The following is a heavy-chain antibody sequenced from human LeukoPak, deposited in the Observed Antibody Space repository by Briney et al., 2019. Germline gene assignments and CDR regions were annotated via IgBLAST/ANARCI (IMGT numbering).Heavy chain of an antibody. Sequence: APLKVSCKASGYSFSDNYIHWVRQVPGQGLEYMGWINPKSGDTNFSQRFKGRVTMTSDTSISTAYMEMRKLRSDDTAVYFCARGKDDSTGHYDAFDVWGHGTMVTVSS. CDR1: GYSFSDNY. V-gene: IGHV1-2*02. D-gene: IGHD3-22*01. J-gene: IGHJ3*01. CDR3: ARGKDDSTGHYDAFDV. CDR2: INPKSGDT.